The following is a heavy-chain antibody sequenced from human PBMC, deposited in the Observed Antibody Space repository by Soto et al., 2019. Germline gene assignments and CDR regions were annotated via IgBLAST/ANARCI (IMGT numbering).Heavy chain of an antibody. Sequence: KPGGSVRLSCAASGFTFSSYSMNWVRQAPGKGLEWVSSISSSSSYIYYADSVKGRFTISRDNAKNSLYLQMNSLRAEDTAVYYCARSGVWSGFYYDGMDVWGQGTTVTVSS. CDR2: ISSSSSYI. D-gene: IGHD3-3*01. V-gene: IGHV3-21*01. CDR1: GFTFSSYS. J-gene: IGHJ6*02. CDR3: ARSGVWSGFYYDGMDV.